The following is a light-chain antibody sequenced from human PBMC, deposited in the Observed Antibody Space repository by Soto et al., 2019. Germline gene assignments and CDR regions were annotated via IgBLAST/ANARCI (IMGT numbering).Light chain of an antibody. J-gene: IGKJ2*01. CDR1: QDLSPTY. CDR2: GTS. CDR3: HHLGGSPPFP. V-gene: IGKV3-20*01. Sequence: EIVLTQSPGTLSLSPGERATLSCRASQDLSPTYLAWYQQKPGQPPRLLISGTSDRAPGIPDRFSGSGSGREFSLTISGLEPEDFAVYYCHHLGGSPPFPFGQGTRAEI.